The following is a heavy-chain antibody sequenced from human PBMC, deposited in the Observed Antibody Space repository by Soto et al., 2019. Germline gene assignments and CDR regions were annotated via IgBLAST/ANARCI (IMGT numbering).Heavy chain of an antibody. D-gene: IGHD7-27*01. CDR3: AKWGLSGHSMDV. CDR2: TSYDRSKK. J-gene: IGHJ6*02. V-gene: IGHV3-30*18. CDR1: GYIFSNYG. Sequence: QVQLVESGGGVVQPGRSLRLSCAASGYIFSNYGMHWVRQAPGKGLEGVAVTSYDRSKKYYADSVKGRFTISKDNSKNTVYLQMNSLRIEDTAVYYCAKWGLSGHSMDVWGQGTTVTVSS.